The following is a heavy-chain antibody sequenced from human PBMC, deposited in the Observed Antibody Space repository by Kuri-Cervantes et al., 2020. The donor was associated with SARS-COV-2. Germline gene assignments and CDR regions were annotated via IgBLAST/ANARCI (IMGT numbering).Heavy chain of an antibody. CDR1: GFTFSNAW. CDR2: IKQDGSEK. Sequence: GGSLRLSCAASGFTFSNAWMSWVRQAPGKGLEWVANIKQDGSEKYYVDSVKGRFTISRDNAKNSLYLQMNSLRAEDTAVYYCAKDPVYYYYYMDVWGKGTTVTVSS. V-gene: IGHV3-7*01. CDR3: AKDPVYYYYYMDV. J-gene: IGHJ6*03.